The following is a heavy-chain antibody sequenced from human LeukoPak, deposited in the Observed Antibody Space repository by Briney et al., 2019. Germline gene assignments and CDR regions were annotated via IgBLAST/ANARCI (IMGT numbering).Heavy chain of an antibody. V-gene: IGHV4-39*07. CDR2: IYYSGST. D-gene: IGHD2-8*02. J-gene: IGHJ4*02. CDR1: GGSISSSSYY. Sequence: SETLSLTCTVSGGSISSSSYYWGWIRQPPGKGQEWIGSIYYSGSTYYNPSLKSRVTISVDTSKNQFSLKLSSVTAADTAVYYCARDSGGAGSDYWGQGTLVTVSS. CDR3: ARDSGGAGSDY.